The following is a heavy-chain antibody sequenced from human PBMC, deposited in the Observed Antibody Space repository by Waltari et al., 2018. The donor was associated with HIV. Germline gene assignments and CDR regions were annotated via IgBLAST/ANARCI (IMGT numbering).Heavy chain of an antibody. D-gene: IGHD6-6*01. CDR1: GCSVSSYS. CDR2: ISTSSSAI. Sequence: EVQLVESGGGLVQPGGSLRLSCTDSGCSVSSYSLNWVRQAPGNGLEWVSYISTSSSAIFYADSVKGRFTISRDTAKNSLYLQMNSLRAEDTAVYYCARDRTRYYFDSWGQGTLVTVSS. J-gene: IGHJ4*02. CDR3: ARDRTRYYFDS. V-gene: IGHV3-48*01.